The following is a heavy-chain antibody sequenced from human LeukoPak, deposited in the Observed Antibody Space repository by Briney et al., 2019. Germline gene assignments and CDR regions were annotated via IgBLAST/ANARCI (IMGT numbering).Heavy chain of an antibody. D-gene: IGHD1-7*01. V-gene: IGHV3-30*03. J-gene: IGHJ5*02. CDR2: ISSDERTD. CDR1: GGSISSSS. Sequence: LSLTCTVSGGSISSSSYYWGWIRQPPGKGLEWVAVISSDERTDYYSDSVRGRFTVFRDNSKNTLYLQMNSLRAEDTAVYYCAREGLGTTFSAWFDPWGQGTLVIVSS. CDR3: AREGLGTTFSAWFDP.